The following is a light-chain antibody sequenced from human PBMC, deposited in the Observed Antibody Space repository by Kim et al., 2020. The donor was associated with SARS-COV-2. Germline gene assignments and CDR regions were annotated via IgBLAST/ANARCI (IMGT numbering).Light chain of an antibody. CDR2: QVN. CDR1: SSDVGGYNY. V-gene: IGLV2-8*01. J-gene: IGLJ2*01. CDR3: SSFAGTNNLI. Sequence: GQSVTISCTGTSSDVGGYNYVSWYQQYPGKAPKLILSQVNKRPSGVPGRFSGSKSGNTASLTVSGLQPEDEADYYCSSFAGTNNLIFGGGTQLTVL.